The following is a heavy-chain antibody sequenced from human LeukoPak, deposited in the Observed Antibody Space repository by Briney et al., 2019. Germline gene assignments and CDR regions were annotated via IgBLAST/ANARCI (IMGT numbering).Heavy chain of an antibody. CDR1: GGSLNNYY. CDR2: IFYRGGP. J-gene: IGHJ4*02. V-gene: IGHV4-59*08. CDR3: ARGLRSVSYYGSGSYYLY. Sequence: KASETLSLTCTVSGGSLNNYYWSWIRQPPGKGLECGGYIFYRGGPNYNPSLESRVSISVDTSKNQLSLKLSSVIAADTAVYYCARGLRSVSYYGSGSYYLYWGQGTLDTVSS. D-gene: IGHD3-10*01.